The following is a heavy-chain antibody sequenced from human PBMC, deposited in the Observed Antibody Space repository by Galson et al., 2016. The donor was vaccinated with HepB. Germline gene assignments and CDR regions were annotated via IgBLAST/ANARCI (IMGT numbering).Heavy chain of an antibody. CDR3: AKSRGSDQFFES. V-gene: IGHV3-30*18. CDR2: ISYNGKEK. CDR1: GLTIRHDQ. D-gene: IGHD3-10*01. J-gene: IGHJ4*02. Sequence: SLRLSCAASGLTIRHDQMHWIRQVPGKGLEWVAVISYNGKEKYYGDSVKGRFVISRDNSKNTVYLQMNSLTTEDTAVYYCAKSRGSDQFFESWGQGALVTVSS.